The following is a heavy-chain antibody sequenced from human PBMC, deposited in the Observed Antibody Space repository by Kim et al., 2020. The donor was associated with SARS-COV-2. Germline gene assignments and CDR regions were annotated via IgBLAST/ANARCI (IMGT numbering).Heavy chain of an antibody. V-gene: IGHV3-30-3*01. J-gene: IGHJ6*02. Sequence: GGSLRLSCAASGFTFSSYAMPWVRQAPGKGLEWVAVISYDGSNTYYADSVKGRFTISRDNSKNTLYLQMNSLRAEDTAVYYCARALVIVATIRYHGIYGMDVWGRGTTVTVSS. CDR1: GFTFSSYA. CDR2: ISYDGSNT. CDR3: ARALVIVATIRYHGIYGMDV. D-gene: IGHD5-12*01.